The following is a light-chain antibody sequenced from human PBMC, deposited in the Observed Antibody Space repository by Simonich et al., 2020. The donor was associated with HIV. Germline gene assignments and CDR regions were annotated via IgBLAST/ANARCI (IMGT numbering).Light chain of an antibody. Sequence: DIVMTQSPLSLPVTPGEPASISWRSSQSLLHSNGYKYLDWYLQQPGQSPQLLIYLGSNRASGVPDRFSGSGSGTDFTLKISRVEAEDVGVYYCMQTLQTPFTFGPGTKVDIK. V-gene: IGKV2-28*01. J-gene: IGKJ3*01. CDR2: LGS. CDR1: QSLLHSNGYKY. CDR3: MQTLQTPFT.